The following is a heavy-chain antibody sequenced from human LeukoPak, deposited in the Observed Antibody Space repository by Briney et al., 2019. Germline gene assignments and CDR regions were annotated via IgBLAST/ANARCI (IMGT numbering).Heavy chain of an antibody. CDR3: ASLAYCGGDCYGELNY. CDR2: INHSGST. Sequence: SESVSLTCAVYGGSFSCYYWSWIRQPPGKGLEWIGEINHSGSTNYNPSLKSRVTISVDTSKNQFSLKLSSVTAADTAVYYCASLAYCGGDCYGELNYWGQGTLVTVSS. V-gene: IGHV4-34*01. J-gene: IGHJ4*02. D-gene: IGHD2-21*02. CDR1: GGSFSCYY.